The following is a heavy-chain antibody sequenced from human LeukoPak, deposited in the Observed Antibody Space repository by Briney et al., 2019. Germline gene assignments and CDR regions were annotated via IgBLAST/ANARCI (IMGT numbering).Heavy chain of an antibody. V-gene: IGHV3-23*01. CDR3: ARLPAAINGYFDP. CDR1: GFTFRNYA. CDR2: ISGGGVGT. Sequence: GGSLRLSCAASGFTFRNYAMIWVRQAPGKGLEWVAAISGGGVGTYYADSVKGRFTISRDNSKNTLYLQMYSLRAEDTAVYYCARLPAAINGYFDPWGQGTLVTVSS. J-gene: IGHJ5*02. D-gene: IGHD2-2*01.